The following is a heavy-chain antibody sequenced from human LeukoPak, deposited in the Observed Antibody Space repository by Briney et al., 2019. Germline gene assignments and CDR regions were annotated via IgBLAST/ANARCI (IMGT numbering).Heavy chain of an antibody. J-gene: IGHJ4*02. CDR3: ASSYGLRYFDY. Sequence: GGSLRLSCAASGFIFSSYSMNWVRQAPGKGLEWVSYISSSGSTIYYADSVKGRFTISRDSAKNSLYLQMNSLRAEDTAVYYCASSYGLRYFDYWGQGTLVTVSS. CDR2: ISSSGSTI. V-gene: IGHV3-48*03. D-gene: IGHD5-18*01. CDR1: GFIFSSYS.